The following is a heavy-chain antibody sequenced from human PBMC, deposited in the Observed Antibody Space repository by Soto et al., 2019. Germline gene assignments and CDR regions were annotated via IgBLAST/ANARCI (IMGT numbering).Heavy chain of an antibody. CDR1: GFTFSTYS. J-gene: IGHJ6*01. Sequence: EVQLVESGGGLVKPGGSLRLSCAASGFTFSTYSMNWVRQAPGKGLEWVSSISSSSSYIYYADSVKGRFTISRDNAKNSLYLQMNGLRAEDTAVYYCARYDSSGYYWPYYYYGMDVW. D-gene: IGHD3-22*01. CDR3: ARYDSSGYYWPYYYYGMDV. CDR2: ISSSSSYI. V-gene: IGHV3-21*01.